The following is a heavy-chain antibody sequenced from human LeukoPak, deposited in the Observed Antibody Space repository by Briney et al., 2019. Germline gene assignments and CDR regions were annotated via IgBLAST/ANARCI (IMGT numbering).Heavy chain of an antibody. Sequence: GGSLRLSCATSGFIFGDYAMSWVRQAPGKGLEWIGFIRSKRYGGTTEIAASVKGRFTIERDDSRSIAYLQMNSLKTEDTAGYFCTRVAGGGSGWYEDYWGQGTLVTVSS. J-gene: IGHJ4*02. V-gene: IGHV3-49*04. CDR1: GFIFGDYA. CDR2: IRSKRYGGTT. D-gene: IGHD6-19*01. CDR3: TRVAGGGSGWYEDY.